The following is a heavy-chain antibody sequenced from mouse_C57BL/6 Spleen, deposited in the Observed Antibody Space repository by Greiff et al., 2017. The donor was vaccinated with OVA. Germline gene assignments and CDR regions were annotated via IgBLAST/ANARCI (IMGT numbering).Heavy chain of an antibody. V-gene: IGHV5-6*01. CDR2: ISSGGSYT. Sequence: EVHLVESGGDLVKPGGSLKLSCAASGFTFSSYGMSWVRQTPDKRLEWVATISSGGSYTYYPDSVKGRFTISRDNAKNTLYLQMSSLKSEDTAMYYCARERLLNYYAMDYWGQGTSVTVSS. CDR3: ARERLLNYYAMDY. D-gene: IGHD1-1*01. J-gene: IGHJ4*01. CDR1: GFTFSSYG.